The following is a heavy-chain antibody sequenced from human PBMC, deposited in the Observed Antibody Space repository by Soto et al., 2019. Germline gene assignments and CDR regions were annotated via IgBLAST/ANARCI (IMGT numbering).Heavy chain of an antibody. J-gene: IGHJ6*02. CDR1: GGSFSGYY. D-gene: IGHD5-12*01. Sequence: QVQLQQLGAGLLKPSETLSLTCAVYGGSFSGYYWSWIRQPPGKGLEWMGEIHHSGSTNYNPSLKSRVTISVDTNKNQISLKLSTVTAADTAVYYCARGRTVATFYYYYGMDIRGQGTTVTVSS. V-gene: IGHV4-34*01. CDR3: ARGRTVATFYYYYGMDI. CDR2: IHHSGST.